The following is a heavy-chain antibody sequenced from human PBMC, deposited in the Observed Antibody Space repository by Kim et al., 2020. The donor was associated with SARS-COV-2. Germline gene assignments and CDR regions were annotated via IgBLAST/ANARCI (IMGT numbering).Heavy chain of an antibody. CDR2: ISWNSGDI. V-gene: IGHV3-9*01. Sequence: GGSLRLSCAASGFTFDDYAMHWVRQAPGKGLEWVSGISWNSGDIGYADSVKGRFNISRDNAKNSLHLQMNSLRAEDTALYYCARAIFGGQRYGFDYWGQGTLVTVSS. CDR1: GFTFDDYA. D-gene: IGHD3-3*01. CDR3: ARAIFGGQRYGFDY. J-gene: IGHJ4*02.